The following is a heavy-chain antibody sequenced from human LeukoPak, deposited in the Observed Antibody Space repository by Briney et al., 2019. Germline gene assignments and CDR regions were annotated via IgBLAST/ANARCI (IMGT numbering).Heavy chain of an antibody. CDR1: GYTFTGYY. J-gene: IGHJ3*02. CDR2: INPNSGGT. D-gene: IGHD2-2*02. V-gene: IGHV1-2*02. Sequence: GASVKVSCKASGYTFTGYYMHWVRQAPGQGLEWMGWINPNSGGTNYAQKFQGRVTMTRDTSISTAYMELSRLRSDDTAVYYCASPILYDPGAFDIWGQGTMVTVSS. CDR3: ASPILYDPGAFDI.